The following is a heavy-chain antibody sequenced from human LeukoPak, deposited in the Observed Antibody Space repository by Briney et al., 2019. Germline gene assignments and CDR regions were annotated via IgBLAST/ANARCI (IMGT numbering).Heavy chain of an antibody. Sequence: SETLSLTCTVSGGSISSGSDYWSWIRQPAGKALEWIGRIYRSGSTNYNPSLKSRVTMSVDTSKNQFSLNLSSVTAADTAVYYCARKSFHTSSYDYWGQGTLVTVSS. CDR3: ARKSFHTSSYDY. CDR1: GGSISSGSDY. J-gene: IGHJ4*02. CDR2: IYRSGST. V-gene: IGHV4-61*02. D-gene: IGHD2-2*01.